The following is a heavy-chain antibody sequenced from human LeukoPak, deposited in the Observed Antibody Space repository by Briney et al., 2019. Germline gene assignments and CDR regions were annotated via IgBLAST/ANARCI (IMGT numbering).Heavy chain of an antibody. V-gene: IGHV3-48*01. J-gene: IGHJ4*02. CDR1: GFTFSDYS. CDR3: ARDHGYLEDY. D-gene: IGHD5-24*01. CDR2: ISSSSGTI. Sequence: PGGSLRLSCAASGFTFSDYSINWVRQAPGKGLEWVSYISSSSGTIYYADSVKGRFTISRDNAKSSLYLQMNSLRAEDTAVYYCARDHGYLEDYWGQGTLVTVSS.